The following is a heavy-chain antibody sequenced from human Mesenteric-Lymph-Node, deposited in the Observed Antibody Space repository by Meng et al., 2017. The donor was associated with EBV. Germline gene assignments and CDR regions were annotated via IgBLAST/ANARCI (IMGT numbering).Heavy chain of an antibody. CDR1: GYTFADYY. V-gene: IGHV1-18*04. CDR2: VSASKGYT. D-gene: IGHD3-10*01. J-gene: IGHJ5*02. Sequence: VQLVQSGAEVKKPGASVKVSCKASGYTFADYYTYWVRQATGQGLEWMGWVSASKGYTNYAQKVQGRVTMTTDSSTSTAYMELRSLRSDDTAIYYCARERVSMGRGVIIDDWFDVWGQGTLVTVSS. CDR3: ARERVSMGRGVIIDDWFDV.